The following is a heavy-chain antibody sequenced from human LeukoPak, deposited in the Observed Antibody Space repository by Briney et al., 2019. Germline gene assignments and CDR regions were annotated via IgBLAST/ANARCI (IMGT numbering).Heavy chain of an antibody. V-gene: IGHV3-21*01. CDR3: ARGRGVNYDILTGYVANAFDI. J-gene: IGHJ3*02. CDR2: ISSSSSYI. CDR1: GFTFSSYS. Sequence: GGSLRLSCAASGFTFSSYSMNWVRQAPGKGLEWVSSISSSSSYIYYADSVKGRFTISRDNAKNSLYLQMNSLRAEDTAVYYCARGRGVNYDILTGYVANAFDIWGQGTMVTVSS. D-gene: IGHD3-9*01.